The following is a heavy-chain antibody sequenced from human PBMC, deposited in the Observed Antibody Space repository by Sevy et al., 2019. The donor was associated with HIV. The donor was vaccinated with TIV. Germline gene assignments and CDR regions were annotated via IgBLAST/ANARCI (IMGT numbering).Heavy chain of an antibody. D-gene: IGHD3-10*01. CDR2: IYYSGST. CDR1: GGSISSGDYY. Sequence: SETLSLTCTVSGGSISSGDYYWSWICQPPGKGLEWIGYIYYSGSTYYNPSLKSRVTISVDTSKNQFSLKLSSVTAADTAVYYCATRKTYGSGAIWGQGTMVTVSS. CDR3: ATRKTYGSGAI. V-gene: IGHV4-30-4*01. J-gene: IGHJ3*02.